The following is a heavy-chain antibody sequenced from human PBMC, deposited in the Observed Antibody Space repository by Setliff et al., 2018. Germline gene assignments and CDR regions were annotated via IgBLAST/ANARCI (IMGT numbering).Heavy chain of an antibody. CDR3: TRHEDRNKCTSSSCYRANDAFDV. Sequence: GESLKISCKASGYIFTNYWIGWVRQMPGKGLKWMGVIDPGDSDTRYSQSLQGQVTISADKSINTAYLQWSSLKASDTAIYYCTRHEDRNKCTSSSCYRANDAFDVWGQGGKVTVS. J-gene: IGHJ3*01. V-gene: IGHV5-51*01. CDR2: IDPGDSDT. CDR1: GYIFTNYW. D-gene: IGHD2-2*01.